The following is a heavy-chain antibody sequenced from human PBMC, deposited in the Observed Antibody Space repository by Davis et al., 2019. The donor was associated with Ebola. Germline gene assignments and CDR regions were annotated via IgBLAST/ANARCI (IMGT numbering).Heavy chain of an antibody. CDR3: ARGGNWNDEGVVAFDI. Sequence: AASVKVSCKASRYTFTNYAMHWVRQAPGQRLEWMGWISAYNGNTNYAQKLQGRVTMTTDTSTSTAYMELSSLRSEDTAVYYCARGGNWNDEGVVAFDIWGQGTMVTVSS. CDR2: ISAYNGNT. D-gene: IGHD1-1*01. CDR1: RYTFTNYA. V-gene: IGHV1-18*01. J-gene: IGHJ3*02.